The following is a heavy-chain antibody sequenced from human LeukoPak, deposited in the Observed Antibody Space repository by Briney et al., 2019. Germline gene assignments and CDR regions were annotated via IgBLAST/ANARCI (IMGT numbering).Heavy chain of an antibody. CDR3: ARAGGSIAYDY. Sequence: SETLSLTCTVSGGSISSGDYYWSWIRQPPGKGLEWIGYIYYSGSTYYNPSLKSRVTISVDTSKNQFSLKLSSVTAADTAVYYCARAGGSIAYDYWGQGTLVTVSS. J-gene: IGHJ4*02. CDR2: IYYSGST. V-gene: IGHV4-30-4*02. D-gene: IGHD6-6*01. CDR1: GGSISSGDYY.